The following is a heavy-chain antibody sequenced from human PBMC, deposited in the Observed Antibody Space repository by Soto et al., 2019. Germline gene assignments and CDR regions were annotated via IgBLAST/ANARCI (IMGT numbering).Heavy chain of an antibody. V-gene: IGHV4-59*01. CDR1: GGSISSYY. CDR2: IDYSGST. J-gene: IGHJ4*02. D-gene: IGHD5-12*01. Sequence: QVQLQESGPGLVKPSETLSLTCTVSGGSISSYYWSWIRQPPGKGLDWIGYIDYSGSTKYNPSLKSRVTTSVDTSKNQFSLKLSSVTAADTAVYYCARVGYSAAAIHFDYWGQGTLVTVSS. CDR3: ARVGYSAAAIHFDY.